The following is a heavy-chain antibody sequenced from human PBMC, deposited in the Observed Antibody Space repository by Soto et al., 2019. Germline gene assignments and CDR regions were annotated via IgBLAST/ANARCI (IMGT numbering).Heavy chain of an antibody. CDR2: IWYDGSNK. V-gene: IGHV3-33*01. J-gene: IGHJ4*02. D-gene: IGHD6-13*01. CDR3: ARASIAAAGTTLDY. CDR1: GFTFSSYG. Sequence: GGSLRLSCAASGFTFSSYGMHWVRQAPGKGLEWVAVIWYDGSNKHYADSVKGRFTISRDNSKNTLYLQMNSLRAEDTAVYYCARASIAAAGTTLDYWGQGT.